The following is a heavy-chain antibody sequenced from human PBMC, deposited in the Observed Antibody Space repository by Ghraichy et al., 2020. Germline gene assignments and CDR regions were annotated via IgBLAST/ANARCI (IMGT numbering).Heavy chain of an antibody. J-gene: IGHJ4*02. D-gene: IGHD3-16*02. V-gene: IGHV3-7*03. CDR2: IKQDGSEK. CDR3: ARDSLSDYDYVWGSYRFCPDY. CDR1: GFTFSSYW. Sequence: GGSLRLSCAASGFTFSSYWMSWVRQAPGKGLEWVANIKQDGSEKYYVDSVKGRFTISRDNAKNSLYLQMNSLRAEDTAVYYCARDSLSDYDYVWGSYRFCPDYWGQGTLVTVSS.